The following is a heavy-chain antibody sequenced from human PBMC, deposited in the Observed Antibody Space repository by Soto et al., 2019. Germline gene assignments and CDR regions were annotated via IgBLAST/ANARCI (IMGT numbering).Heavy chain of an antibody. Sequence: EVQLVESGGGLAQPGGSLKLSCVASGFTFSDSGIHWVRQASGKGLEWVGQIGIKSNNYVTGYGESVKGRFTISRDDSKNTAYLQMNSLKIEDTGVYYCARPRSADDYWGQGILVTVSS. CDR2: IGIKSNNYVT. CDR3: ARPRSADDY. D-gene: IGHD6-6*01. CDR1: GFTFSDSG. V-gene: IGHV3-73*02. J-gene: IGHJ4*02.